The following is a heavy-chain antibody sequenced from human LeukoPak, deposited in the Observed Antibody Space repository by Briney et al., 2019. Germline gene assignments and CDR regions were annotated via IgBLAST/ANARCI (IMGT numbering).Heavy chain of an antibody. CDR3: AKDLVLRGYYDSSGYDY. J-gene: IGHJ4*02. CDR1: GFTFSSYG. D-gene: IGHD3-22*01. CDR2: ISYDGSNK. V-gene: IGHV3-30*18. Sequence: GRSLRLSCAASGFTFSSYGMHWVRQAPGKGLEWVAVISYDGSNKYYADSVKGRFTISRDNSKNTLYLQMNSLRAEDTAVYYCAKDLVLRGYYDSSGYDYWGQGTLVTVSS.